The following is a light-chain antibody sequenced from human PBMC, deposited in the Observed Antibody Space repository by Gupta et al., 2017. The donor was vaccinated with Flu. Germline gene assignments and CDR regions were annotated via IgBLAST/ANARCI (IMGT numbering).Light chain of an antibody. CDR1: QSVRNNY. Sequence: GTLSLSPGERATLSCRASQSVRNNYLAWYQQKPGQAPRLLIYGASTRAGGTTDRVSGSGSGTDFALTISRREPEDFAVYYCQQEGSSPSTFGQGTKVENK. CDR3: QQEGSSPST. J-gene: IGKJ1*01. V-gene: IGKV3-20*01. CDR2: GAS.